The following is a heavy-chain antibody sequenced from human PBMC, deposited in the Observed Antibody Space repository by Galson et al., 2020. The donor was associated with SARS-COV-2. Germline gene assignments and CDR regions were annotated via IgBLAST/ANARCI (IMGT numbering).Heavy chain of an antibody. Sequence: SQTLSLTSTVSRGPIRHDYWNWIRQSPGKGLEWIGSIHHSGTTNYNPPLKSRVTISIDTSKSQFSLRVTSVTAADTAVYYCAKLAEGRRTSEDYWGQGTQVTVSS. CDR2: IHHSGTT. CDR3: AKLAEGRRTSEDY. CDR1: RGPIRHDY. V-gene: IGHV4-59*08. J-gene: IGHJ4*02.